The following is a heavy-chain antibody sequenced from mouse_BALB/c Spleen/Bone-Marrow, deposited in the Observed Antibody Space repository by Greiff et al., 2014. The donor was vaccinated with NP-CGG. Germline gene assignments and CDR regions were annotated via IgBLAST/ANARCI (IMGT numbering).Heavy chain of an antibody. D-gene: IGHD2-1*01. CDR3: ARDKNYGSYWYFDV. J-gene: IGHJ1*01. CDR2: IRNKANGYTT. V-gene: IGHV7-3*02. CDR1: GFTFTDYY. Sequence: VQLQQSGGGLVQPGGSLRLSCAPSGFTFTDYYMSWVRQPPEKALEWLGFIRNKANGYTTEYSASVKGRFTISRDNSQSILYLQMNTLRAEDSATYYCARDKNYGSYWYFDVWGAGTTVTVSS.